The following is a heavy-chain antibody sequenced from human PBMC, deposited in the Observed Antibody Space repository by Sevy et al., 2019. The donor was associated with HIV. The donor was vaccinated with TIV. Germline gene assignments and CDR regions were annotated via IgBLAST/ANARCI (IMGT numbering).Heavy chain of an antibody. CDR2: ILHSGGT. V-gene: IGHV4-34*01. D-gene: IGHD3-10*01. J-gene: IGHJ4*02. CDR1: GGSFDGYY. CDR3: ARGLGMVRGDFDY. Sequence: SETLSLTCAVHGGSFDGYYWTWIRQPQPPGKGLEWIGEILHSGGTNYNPSLKSRVTISVDTSKNQFSLKMTSLTAADTVMYYCARGLGMVRGDFDYWAQGTLVTVSS.